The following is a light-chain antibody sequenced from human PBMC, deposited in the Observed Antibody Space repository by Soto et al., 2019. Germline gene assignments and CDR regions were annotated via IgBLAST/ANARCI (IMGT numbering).Light chain of an antibody. J-gene: IGKJ1*01. CDR3: QQCGSSPRT. CDR2: GAS. Sequence: EVVLTQSPGTLSLSPGERDTLSCRASQSVSSSYLAWYQQKPGQAPRLLIYGASNRATGIPDRFSGSGSGADFTLTISRLEPEDFAVYYCQQCGSSPRTFGQGTKVDIK. CDR1: QSVSSSY. V-gene: IGKV3-20*01.